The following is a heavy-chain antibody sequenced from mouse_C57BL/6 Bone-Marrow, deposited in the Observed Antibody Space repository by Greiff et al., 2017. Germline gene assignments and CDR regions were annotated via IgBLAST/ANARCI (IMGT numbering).Heavy chain of an antibody. J-gene: IGHJ2*01. D-gene: IGHD1-1*01. CDR1: GYTFTSYW. V-gene: IGHV1-5*01. Sequence: EVQLVESGTVLARPGASVKMSCKTSGYTFTSYWMHWVKQRPGQGLEWIGALYPGNSDTSYNQKFKGKAKLTAVTSASTAYMELSSLTNEDSAVYYGTRVAFITTVVAPLRDWGQGTTLTVSS. CDR2: LYPGNSDT. CDR3: TRVAFITTVVAPLRD.